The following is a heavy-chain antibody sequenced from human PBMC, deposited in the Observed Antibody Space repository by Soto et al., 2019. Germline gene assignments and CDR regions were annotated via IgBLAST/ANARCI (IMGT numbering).Heavy chain of an antibody. J-gene: IGHJ4*02. CDR3: ARHLTRDPERDYEV. D-gene: IGHD4-17*01. V-gene: IGHV4-39*01. CDR2: IYYNGDT. Sequence: QLQLQESGPGLVKPSETLSLTCTVSGGSISTSDSYWGWIRQPPGKGLEWIANIYYNGDTYYNPSLKSLVSISKATSKNQVPLNLSSLTAADTAVYYCARHLTRDPERDYEVWGQGTLVTVSS. CDR1: GGSISTSDSY.